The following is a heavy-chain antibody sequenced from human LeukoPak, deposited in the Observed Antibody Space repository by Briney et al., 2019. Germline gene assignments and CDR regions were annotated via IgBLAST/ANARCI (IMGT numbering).Heavy chain of an antibody. J-gene: IGHJ4*02. CDR3: ARDGTLSDGSGSYGFDY. CDR2: IKQDGSEK. Sequence: GGSLRLSCAASGFTFSSYWMSWVRQAPGKGLEWVANIKQDGSEKYYVDSVKGRFTISRDNAKNSLYLQMNSLRAEDTAAYYCARDGTLSDGSGSYGFDYWGQGTLVTVSS. V-gene: IGHV3-7*01. D-gene: IGHD3-10*01. CDR1: GFTFSSYW.